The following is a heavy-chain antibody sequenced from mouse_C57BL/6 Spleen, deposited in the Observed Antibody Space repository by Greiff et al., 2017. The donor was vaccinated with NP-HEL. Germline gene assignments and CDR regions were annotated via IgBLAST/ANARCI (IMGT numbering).Heavy chain of an antibody. CDR3: ARDYYGSRV. CDR1: GYTFTSYW. CDR2: IDPSDSYT. J-gene: IGHJ1*03. Sequence: QVQLQQPGAELVMPGASVKLSCKASGYTFTSYWMHWVKQRPGQGLEWIGEIDPSDSYTNYNQKFKGKSTLTVDKSSSTAYMQLSSLTSEDSAVYYCARDYYGSRVWGTGTTVTVSS. V-gene: IGHV1-69*01. D-gene: IGHD1-1*01.